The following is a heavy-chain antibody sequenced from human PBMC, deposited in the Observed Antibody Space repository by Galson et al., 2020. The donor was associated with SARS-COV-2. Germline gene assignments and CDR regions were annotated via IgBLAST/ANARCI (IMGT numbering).Heavy chain of an antibody. Sequence: GESLKISCKGSGYSFTSYWIGWVRQMPGKGLEWMGIIYPGDSDTRYSPSFQGPVTLSADKSISTAYLQWSSLKASDTAMYYCARQSTGYSSGWYLPNAFDIWGQGTMVTVSS. CDR2: IYPGDSDT. CDR3: ARQSTGYSSGWYLPNAFDI. D-gene: IGHD6-19*01. J-gene: IGHJ3*02. V-gene: IGHV5-51*01. CDR1: GYSFTSYW.